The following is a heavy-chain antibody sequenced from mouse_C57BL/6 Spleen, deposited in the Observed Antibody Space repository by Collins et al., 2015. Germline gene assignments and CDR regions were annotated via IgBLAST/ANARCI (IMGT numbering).Heavy chain of an antibody. V-gene: IGHV1-80*01. Sequence: QVQLQQSGAELVKPGASVKISRKASGYAFSSYWMNWVKQRPGKGLEWIGQIYPGDGDTNYNGKFKGKATLTADKSSSTAYMQLSSLTSEDSAVYFCARSYDYDQAWFAYWGQGTLVTVSA. D-gene: IGHD2-4*01. CDR1: GYAFSSYW. CDR3: ARSYDYDQAWFAY. J-gene: IGHJ3*01. CDR2: IYPGDGDT.